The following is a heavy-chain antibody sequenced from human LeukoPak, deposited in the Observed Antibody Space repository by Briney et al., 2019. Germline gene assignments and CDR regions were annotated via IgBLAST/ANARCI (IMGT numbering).Heavy chain of an antibody. CDR2: MYYSGTT. CDR3: ARHQGRELLDAFDI. V-gene: IGHV4-39*01. J-gene: IGHJ3*02. CDR1: GGSISSGSYY. D-gene: IGHD1-7*01. Sequence: SETLSLTCTVSGGSISSGSYYWGWIRQPPGKGLEWVGSMYYSGTTYYNPSLKSRVTISVDTSKNQFSLKLSSVTAADTAVYYCARHQGRELLDAFDIWGQGTMVTVSS.